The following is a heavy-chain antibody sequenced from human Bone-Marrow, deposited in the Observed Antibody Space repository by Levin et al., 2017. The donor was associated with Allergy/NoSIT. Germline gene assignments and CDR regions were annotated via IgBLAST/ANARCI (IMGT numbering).Heavy chain of an antibody. V-gene: IGHV4-4*08. Sequence: SQTLSLTCTVSGGSLSEYFWSWIRQPPGKGLEWIGYIANRGSTIYNPSLKSRVTISADTSKNQFSLEMISVTSADTAVYFCARGEAGGDDYWGQGTLVTVSS. D-gene: IGHD2-21*01. CDR3: ARGEAGGDDY. CDR1: GGSLSEYF. CDR2: IANRGST. J-gene: IGHJ4*02.